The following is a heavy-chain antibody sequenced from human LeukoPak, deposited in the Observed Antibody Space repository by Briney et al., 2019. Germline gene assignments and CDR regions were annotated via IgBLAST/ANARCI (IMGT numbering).Heavy chain of an antibody. CDR2: MYDSGHT. CDR1: GGSISNYY. Sequence: SETLSLTCSVSGGSISNYYWSWIRQPPGKGLEWIGYMYDSGHTMYNSSLKSRVTMSLDTSKNHFSLRLNSVTAADTAVYYCARHPFATPFDYWGPGTLVTVSS. CDR3: ARHPFATPFDY. J-gene: IGHJ4*02. D-gene: IGHD2-15*01. V-gene: IGHV4-59*08.